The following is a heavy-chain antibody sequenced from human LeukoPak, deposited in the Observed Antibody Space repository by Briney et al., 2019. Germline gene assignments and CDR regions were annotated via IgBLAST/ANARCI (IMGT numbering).Heavy chain of an antibody. CDR2: IVVGSGNT. CDR1: GFTFTSSA. CDR3: AAGPYNRGTTAYY. D-gene: IGHD4-11*01. Sequence: ASVKVSCKASGFTFTSSAVQWVRQARGQRLEWIGWIVVGSGNTNYAQKSQERVTITRDMSTSTAYMELSSLRSEDTAVYYCAAGPYNRGTTAYYWGQGTLVTVSS. V-gene: IGHV1-58*01. J-gene: IGHJ4*02.